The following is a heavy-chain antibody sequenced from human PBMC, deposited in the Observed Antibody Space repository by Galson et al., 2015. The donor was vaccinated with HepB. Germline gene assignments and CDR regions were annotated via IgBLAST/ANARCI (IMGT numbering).Heavy chain of an antibody. Sequence: SLRLSRAASGFTFSRYWMHWVRQAPGKGLVWVSRINEDGRTTNYADSVKGRFTISRDNAKNTLYLQMNSLTVEDTALYYCARDVAGSGSRWGQGTLVTVSS. CDR2: INEDGRTT. CDR1: GFTFSRYW. CDR3: ARDVAGSGSR. J-gene: IGHJ1*01. D-gene: IGHD3-10*01. V-gene: IGHV3-74*01.